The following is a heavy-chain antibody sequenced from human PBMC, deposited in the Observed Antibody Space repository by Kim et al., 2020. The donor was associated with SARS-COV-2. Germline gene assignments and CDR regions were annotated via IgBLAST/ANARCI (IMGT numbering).Heavy chain of an antibody. D-gene: IGHD6-25*01. J-gene: IGHJ3*02. Sequence: THYNPSLRSRFTMSIDTSQNQFSLRRTSVTAADTAVYYCARSDSGFGAFSIWGQGTMVTVSS. CDR2: T. V-gene: IGHV4-31*02. CDR3: ARSDSGFGAFSI.